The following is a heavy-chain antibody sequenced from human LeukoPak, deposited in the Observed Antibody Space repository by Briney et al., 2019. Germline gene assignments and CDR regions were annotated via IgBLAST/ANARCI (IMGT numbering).Heavy chain of an antibody. CDR3: AIDYDYVWGSPYYFDC. Sequence: GASVKVSCKASGCIFTRYFMHWVRQAAGQGGEWMGWSNPNSGGTNYARKFQGRVTMTRDTSISTAYMELSRLRSDDTGVYYCAIDYDYVWGSPYYFDCWRQGALVTDSS. V-gene: IGHV1-2*02. D-gene: IGHD3-16*01. CDR2: SNPNSGGT. CDR1: GCIFTRYF. J-gene: IGHJ4*02.